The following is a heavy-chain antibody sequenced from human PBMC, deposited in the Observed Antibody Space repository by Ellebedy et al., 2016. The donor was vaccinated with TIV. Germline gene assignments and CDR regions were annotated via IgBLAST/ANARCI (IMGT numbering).Heavy chain of an antibody. CDR3: LRGRAGTTPGRYYFDY. CDR1: GYTFTSYD. V-gene: IGHV1-8*01. J-gene: IGHJ4*02. CDR2: MNPNSGNT. D-gene: IGHD1-1*01. Sequence: AASVKVSCKASGYTFTSYDINWVRRATGQGLEWMGWMNPNSGNTGYSQKFQGRVTMTRNTSINTAYMELNRLTSEDTAVYYCLRGRAGTTPGRYYFDYWGQGTLVTVSS.